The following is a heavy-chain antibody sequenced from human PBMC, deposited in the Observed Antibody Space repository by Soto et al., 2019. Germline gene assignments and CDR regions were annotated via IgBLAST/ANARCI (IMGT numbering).Heavy chain of an antibody. J-gene: IGHJ6*03. D-gene: IGHD5-12*01. Sequence: SETLSLTCTVSGVSISSYYWSWIRQPPGKGLEWIGYIYYSGSTNYNPSLKSRVTISVDTSKNQFSLKLSSVTAADTAVYYCARRGYSGYDSRSDYYYYYLDVWGNVTTVTVSS. V-gene: IGHV4-59*08. CDR2: IYYSGST. CDR3: ARRGYSGYDSRSDYYYYYLDV. CDR1: GVSISSYY.